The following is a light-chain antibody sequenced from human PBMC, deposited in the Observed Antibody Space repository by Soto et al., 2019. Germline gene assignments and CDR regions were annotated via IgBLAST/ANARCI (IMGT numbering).Light chain of an antibody. CDR1: QSVSSSY. Sequence: EIVLTQSPGTLSLSPGERATLSCRASQSVSSSYLAWYQQKPGQAPRLLIYGASSRATGIPDRFSGSGSGTDFTPTLSRLEPEDFAVYYCQQYGSSPSFGGGTKVDIK. V-gene: IGKV3-20*01. J-gene: IGKJ4*01. CDR2: GAS. CDR3: QQYGSSPS.